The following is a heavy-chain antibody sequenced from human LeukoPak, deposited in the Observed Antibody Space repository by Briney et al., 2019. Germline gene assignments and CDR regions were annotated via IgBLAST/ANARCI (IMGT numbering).Heavy chain of an antibody. CDR1: GYTFTSYG. Sequence: GASVKVSCKASGYTFTSYGISWVRQAPGQGLEWMGWISAYNGNTNYAQKLQGRVTMTTDTSTSTAYMELRSLRSDDTAVYYCARFGWYYYDSSGYYHEDYWGQGTLVTVSS. CDR2: ISAYNGNT. J-gene: IGHJ4*02. D-gene: IGHD3-22*01. CDR3: ARFGWYYYDSSGYYHEDY. V-gene: IGHV1-18*01.